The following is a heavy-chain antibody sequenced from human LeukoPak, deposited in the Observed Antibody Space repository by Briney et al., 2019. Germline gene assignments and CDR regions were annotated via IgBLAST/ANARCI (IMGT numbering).Heavy chain of an antibody. D-gene: IGHD1-26*01. Sequence: SETLSLTCSVSGDSFSSVTDYWAWIRQPPGKGLEWIASGDYSGGTYYNPSLESRVAISADMSKNQFSLKLTSVTGADTAVYYCARVIRVGASFWEDYWGQGTLVTVSS. CDR2: GDYSGGT. CDR3: ARVIRVGASFWEDY. V-gene: IGHV4-39*07. J-gene: IGHJ4*02. CDR1: GDSFSSVTDY.